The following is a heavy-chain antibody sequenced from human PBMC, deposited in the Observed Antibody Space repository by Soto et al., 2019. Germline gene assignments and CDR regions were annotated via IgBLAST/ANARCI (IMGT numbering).Heavy chain of an antibody. J-gene: IGHJ4*02. CDR1: GGSISSSSYY. V-gene: IGHV4-39*01. CDR3: ARQPDHTVGVVMPYFDY. D-gene: IGHD2-15*01. Sequence: SETLSLTCTVSGGSISSSSYYWGWIRQPPGKGLEWIGSIYYSGSTYYNPSLKSRVTISVDTSKNQFSLKLSSVTAADTAVYYCARQPDHTVGVVMPYFDYWGQGTLVTVSS. CDR2: IYYSGST.